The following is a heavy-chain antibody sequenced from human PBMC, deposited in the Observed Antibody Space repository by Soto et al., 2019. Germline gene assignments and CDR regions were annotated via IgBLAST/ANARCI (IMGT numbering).Heavy chain of an antibody. CDR1: GFTFSDYY. Sequence: QVQLVESGGGLVKPGGSLRLSCAASGFTFSDYYMSWIRQAPGKGREWVSYISSSGSTIYYADSVKGRFTISRDNAKNSLYLQMNSLRAEDTAVYYCGLKDDYGDEHFDYWGQGTLVTVSS. D-gene: IGHD4-17*01. V-gene: IGHV3-11*01. CDR2: ISSSGSTI. J-gene: IGHJ4*02. CDR3: GLKDDYGDEHFDY.